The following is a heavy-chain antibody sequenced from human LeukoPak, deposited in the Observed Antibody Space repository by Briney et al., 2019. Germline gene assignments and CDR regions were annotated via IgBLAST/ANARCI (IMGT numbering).Heavy chain of an antibody. CDR1: GFTFSSYW. J-gene: IGHJ6*03. CDR3: ARGRDGYKGYYYYYYMDV. Sequence: PGGSLRLSCAASGFTFSSYWMSWVRQAPGKGLEWVANIKQDGSEKYYVDSVKGRFTISRDNDKNSLYMQMNSLRAEDTAVYYCARGRDGYKGYYYYYYMDVWGKGTTVTVSS. D-gene: IGHD5-24*01. CDR2: IKQDGSEK. V-gene: IGHV3-7*04.